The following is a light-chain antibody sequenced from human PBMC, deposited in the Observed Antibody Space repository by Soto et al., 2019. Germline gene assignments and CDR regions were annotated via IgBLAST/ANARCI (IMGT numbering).Light chain of an antibody. CDR3: QQSYNTPT. J-gene: IGKJ4*01. CDR1: QNINFY. Sequence: DIQMTQSHSSLSASVEDRVAITCRASQNINFYLNWFQQKPGKAPKVLIYAASSLQVGVPSRFSGSGSGTDFTLTISSLQPEDFATYFCQQSYNTPTFGGGTKVDIK. CDR2: AAS. V-gene: IGKV1-39*01.